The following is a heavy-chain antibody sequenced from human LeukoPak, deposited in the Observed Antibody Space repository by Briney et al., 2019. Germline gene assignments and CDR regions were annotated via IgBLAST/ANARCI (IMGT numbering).Heavy chain of an antibody. J-gene: IGHJ4*02. CDR1: GGTFSSYA. V-gene: IGHV1-69*13. Sequence: SVKVSCKASGGTFSSYAISWVRQAPGQGLEWMGGIIPIFGTANYAQKFQGRVTITADESTSTAYMELSSLRSEDTAVYYCARDKGDYDTSGSLFIFGGQGTLVAVSS. CDR2: IIPIFGTA. CDR3: ARDKGDYDTSGSLFIF. D-gene: IGHD3-22*01.